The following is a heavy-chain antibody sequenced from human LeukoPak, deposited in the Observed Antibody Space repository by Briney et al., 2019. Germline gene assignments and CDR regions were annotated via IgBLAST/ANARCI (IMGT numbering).Heavy chain of an antibody. D-gene: IGHD4-23*01. Sequence: GGSLRLSCAASGFTFSDYWMNWVRQAPGKGLEWVANIKQDGGETYYVDPVKGRFTIFRDNSKNTLYLQMNSLRAEDTAVYYCARGARKGDDYGGFFDSWGQGTLVTVSS. V-gene: IGHV3-7*01. J-gene: IGHJ4*02. CDR2: IKQDGGET. CDR1: GFTFSDYW. CDR3: ARGARKGDDYGGFFDS.